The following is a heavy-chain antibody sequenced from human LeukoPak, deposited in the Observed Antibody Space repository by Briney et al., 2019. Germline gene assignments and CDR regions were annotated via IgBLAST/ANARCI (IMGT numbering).Heavy chain of an antibody. V-gene: IGHV1-2*02. CDR3: AREGIAVAGEFDY. Sequence: ASVKVSCKASGYTFTGYYMHWVRQAPGQGLGWMGWINPNSGGTNYAQKFQGRVTMTRDTSISTAYMELSRLRSDDTAVYYCAREGIAVAGEFDYWGQGTLVTVSS. CDR1: GYTFTGYY. CDR2: INPNSGGT. D-gene: IGHD6-19*01. J-gene: IGHJ4*02.